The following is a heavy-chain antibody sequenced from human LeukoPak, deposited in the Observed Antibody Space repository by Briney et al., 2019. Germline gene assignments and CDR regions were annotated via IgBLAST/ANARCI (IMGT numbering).Heavy chain of an antibody. Sequence: ASVTVSCTASGYTFTGYYMHWVRQAPGQGLEWMGWINPNSGGTNYAQKFQGRVTMTRDTSISTAYMELSRLRSDDTAVYYCARDSPHYYGSGSYSYWGQGTLVTVSS. V-gene: IGHV1-2*02. D-gene: IGHD3-10*01. CDR3: ARDSPHYYGSGSYSY. CDR1: GYTFTGYY. CDR2: INPNSGGT. J-gene: IGHJ4*02.